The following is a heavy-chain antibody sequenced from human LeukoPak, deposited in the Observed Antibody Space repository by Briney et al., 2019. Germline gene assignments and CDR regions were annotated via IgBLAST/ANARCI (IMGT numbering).Heavy chain of an antibody. J-gene: IGHJ5*02. CDR3: ARAYCTNGVCYWFDP. CDR2: IYYSGST. Sequence: SETLSLTCTVSGGSISSYYWSWIRQPPGKGLEWIGYIYYSGSTNYNPSLKSRVTISVDTSKNQFSLKLSSETAADTAVYYCARAYCTNGVCYWFDPWGQGTLVTVSS. V-gene: IGHV4-59*01. CDR1: GGSISSYY. D-gene: IGHD2-8*01.